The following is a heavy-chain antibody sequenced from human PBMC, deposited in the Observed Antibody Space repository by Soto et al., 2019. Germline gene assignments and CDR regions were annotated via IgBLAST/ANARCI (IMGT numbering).Heavy chain of an antibody. Sequence: QEQLVESGGGVVESGRSLRLSCVASRFTFRTYGMHWVRQAPGKGLECVAARQNVGSKQYYRDSVKDRFTISSDNSKNTLYLQMNRLRAEDTGVYYCARCPCLYASGGNHYDAYAIWGQGTTVTVSS. D-gene: IGHD3-22*01. CDR1: RFTFRTYG. CDR3: ARCPCLYASGGNHYDAYAI. V-gene: IGHV3-33*01. J-gene: IGHJ3*02. CDR2: RQNVGSKQ.